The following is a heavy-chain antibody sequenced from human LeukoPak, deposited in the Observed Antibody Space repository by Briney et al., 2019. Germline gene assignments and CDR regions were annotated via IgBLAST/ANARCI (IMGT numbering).Heavy chain of an antibody. CDR1: GYSISSGYY. Sequence: PSETLSLTCTVSGYSISSGYYWGWIRQPPGKGLEWIGSIYHSGRTFYNPSLKSRVTISVDTSKNQFSLKLTSVTAADTAVYYCAKDPEIVVVPAATFLDYWGQGTLVTVSS. V-gene: IGHV4-38-2*02. CDR2: IYHSGRT. J-gene: IGHJ4*02. CDR3: AKDPEIVVVPAATFLDY. D-gene: IGHD2-2*01.